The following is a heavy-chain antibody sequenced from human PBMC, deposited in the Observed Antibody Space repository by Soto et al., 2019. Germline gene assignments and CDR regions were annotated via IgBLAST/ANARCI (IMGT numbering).Heavy chain of an antibody. CDR1: GGSISSYY. D-gene: IGHD5-18*01. CDR3: ARTGYSLAYGMDV. CDR2: IYYSGST. J-gene: IGHJ6*02. V-gene: IGHV4-59*08. Sequence: SETLSLTCTVSGGSISSYYGSWIRQPPGKGLEWIGYIYYSGSTNYNPSLKSRVTISVDTSKNQFSLKLSSVTAADTAVYYCARTGYSLAYGMDVWGQGTTVTVSS.